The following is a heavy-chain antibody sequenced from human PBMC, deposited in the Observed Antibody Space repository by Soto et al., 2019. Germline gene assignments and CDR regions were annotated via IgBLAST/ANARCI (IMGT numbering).Heavy chain of an antibody. D-gene: IGHD6-6*01. CDR1: GFTFSSYA. J-gene: IGHJ4*02. Sequence: QVQLVESGGGVVQPGRSLRLSCAASGFTFSSYAMHWVRQAPGKGLEWVAVISYDGSNKYYADSVKGRFTISRDNSKNTLYLQMNSLRAEDTAEYYCASGSSSPSDYWGQGTLVTVSS. CDR3: ASGSSSPSDY. CDR2: ISYDGSNK. V-gene: IGHV3-30-3*01.